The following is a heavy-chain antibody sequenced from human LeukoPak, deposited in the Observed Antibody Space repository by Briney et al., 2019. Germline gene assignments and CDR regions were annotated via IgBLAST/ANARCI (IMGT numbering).Heavy chain of an antibody. CDR2: IYYSGST. CDR1: GGSISSYY. CDR3: AKSNGYGLVDI. Sequence: SETLSLTCTVSGGSISSYYWSWIRQPPGKGLEWIGYIYYSGSTNYNPSLKSRVTISLDTPRNQFSLKLNSVTAADTAVYYCAKSNGYGLVDIWGQGTMVTVSS. J-gene: IGHJ3*02. D-gene: IGHD3-10*01. V-gene: IGHV4-59*12.